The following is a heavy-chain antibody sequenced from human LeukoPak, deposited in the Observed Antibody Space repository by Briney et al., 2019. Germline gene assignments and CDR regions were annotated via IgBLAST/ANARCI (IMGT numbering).Heavy chain of an antibody. J-gene: IGHJ3*02. Sequence: GGSLRLSCAASGFTFSSYGMHWVRQAPGKGLEWVSSISSSSSYIYYADSVKGRFTISRDNAKNSLYLQMNSLRAEDTAVYYCARGRSSMIVVDAFDIWGQGTMVTVSS. D-gene: IGHD3-22*01. CDR1: GFTFSSYG. V-gene: IGHV3-21*01. CDR3: ARGRSSMIVVDAFDI. CDR2: ISSSSSYI.